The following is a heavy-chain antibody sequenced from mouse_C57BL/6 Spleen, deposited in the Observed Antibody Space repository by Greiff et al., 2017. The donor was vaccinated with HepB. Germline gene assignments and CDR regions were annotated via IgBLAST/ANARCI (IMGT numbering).Heavy chain of an antibody. V-gene: IGHV1-64*01. CDR2: IHPNSGST. J-gene: IGHJ2*01. CDR3: ARARDSSGYVFDY. CDR1: GYTFTSYW. D-gene: IGHD3-2*02. Sequence: VQLQQPGAELVKPGASVKLSCKASGYTFTSYWMHWVKQRPGQGLEWIGMIHPNSGSTNYNEKFKSKATLTVDKSSSTAYMQLSSLTSEDSAVYYCARARDSSGYVFDYWGQGTTLTVSS.